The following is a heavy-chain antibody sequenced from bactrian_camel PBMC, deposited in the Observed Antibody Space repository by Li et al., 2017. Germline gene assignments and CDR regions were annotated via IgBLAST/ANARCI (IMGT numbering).Heavy chain of an antibody. Sequence: HVQLVESGGGSVETGGSLRLSCLVSGVTRGRGCMGWFRQYPEKELERMATIFSEDSASDVRASVKGRITISKDAAKNALYLQMNSLKVEDTAIYYCAMARPDSWCYGWAATSIFDYWGQGTQVTVS. D-gene: IGHD3*01. CDR2: IFSEDSAS. CDR1: GVTRGRGC. J-gene: IGHJ4*01. V-gene: IGHV3-2*01. CDR3: AMARPDSWCYGWAATSIFDY.